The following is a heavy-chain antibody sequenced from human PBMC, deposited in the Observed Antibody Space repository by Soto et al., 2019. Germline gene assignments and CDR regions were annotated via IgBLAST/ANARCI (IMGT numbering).Heavy chain of an antibody. CDR3: ASPLEADKHMRAGTNHGRDV. CDR1: GYSFTSYW. CDR2: IDPSDSYT. D-gene: IGHD2-2*01. J-gene: IGHJ6*02. Sequence: GESLKISCKGSGYSFTSYWISWVRQMPGKGLEWMGRIDPSDSYTNYSPSFQGHVTISADKSISTAYLQWSSLKASDTAMYYCASPLEADKHMRAGTNHGRDVWGQGTTVTVSS. V-gene: IGHV5-10-1*01.